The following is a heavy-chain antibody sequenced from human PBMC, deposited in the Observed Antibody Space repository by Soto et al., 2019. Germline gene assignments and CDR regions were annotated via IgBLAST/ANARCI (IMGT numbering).Heavy chain of an antibody. Sequence: EVQLVESGGGLVKPGGSLRLSCAASGFTFSSYSMNWVRQAPGKGLEWVSSISSSSSYIYYADSVKGRFTISRDNAKNSLYLQMNSLRAEDTAVYYCARDWDDSSGPHEPPFDYWGQGTLVTVSS. CDR2: ISSSSSYI. CDR3: ARDWDDSSGPHEPPFDY. D-gene: IGHD3-22*01. J-gene: IGHJ4*02. V-gene: IGHV3-21*01. CDR1: GFTFSSYS.